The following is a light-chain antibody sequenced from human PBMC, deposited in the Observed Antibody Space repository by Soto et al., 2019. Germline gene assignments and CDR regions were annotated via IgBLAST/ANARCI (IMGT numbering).Light chain of an antibody. CDR1: RSVSNNY. CDR2: GAS. CDR3: QQYGSSGT. Sequence: EIVLRQSPGTLSLSPGERATLSCRASRSVSNNYLAWYQQKPGQAPRLLIYGASSRATGIPDRFSGSGSGTDFTLTISRLEPEDFAVYYCQQYGSSGTFGQGTKVDIK. V-gene: IGKV3-20*01. J-gene: IGKJ1*01.